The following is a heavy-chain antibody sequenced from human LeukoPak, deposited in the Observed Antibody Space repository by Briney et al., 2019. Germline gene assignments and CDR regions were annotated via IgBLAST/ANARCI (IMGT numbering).Heavy chain of an antibody. CDR2: IRYDGSNK. CDR1: GFTFSSYG. CDR3: AEVHSSSWFPSPYYFDY. D-gene: IGHD6-13*01. J-gene: IGHJ4*02. V-gene: IGHV3-30*02. Sequence: GGSLRLSCAASGFTFSSYGMHWVRQAPGKGLEWVAFIRYDGSNKYYADSVKGRFTISRDNSKNTLYLQMSSLRAEDTAVYYCAEVHSSSWFPSPYYFDYWGQGTLVTVSS.